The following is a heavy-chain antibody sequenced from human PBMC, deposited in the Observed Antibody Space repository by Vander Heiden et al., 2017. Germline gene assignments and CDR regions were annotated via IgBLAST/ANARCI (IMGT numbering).Heavy chain of an antibody. V-gene: IGHV4-34*01. CDR2: INHSGST. CDR3: ARGSTHYYYYYGMDV. Sequence: QVQLQQWGAGLLKPSETLSLTCAVYGGSFSGYYWSWIRQPPGKGLEWIGEINHSGSTHYNPSLQSRVTISVDTSKNQFSLKLSSVTAADTAVYYCARGSTHYYYYYGMDVWVQGTTVTVSS. J-gene: IGHJ6*02. CDR1: GGSFSGYY.